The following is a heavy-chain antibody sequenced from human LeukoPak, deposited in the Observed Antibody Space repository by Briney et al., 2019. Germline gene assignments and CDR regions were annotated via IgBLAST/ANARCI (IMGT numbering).Heavy chain of an antibody. J-gene: IGHJ3*02. V-gene: IGHV4-39*01. CDR2: IHYSGST. CDR1: GGSISSSTYD. D-gene: IGHD2-8*01. CDR3: ARHRSNRVLPSFDI. Sequence: SETLSLTCTVSGGSISSSTYDWGWIRQPPGMGLEWIGSIHYSGSTYYNPSLKSRVTISVDTSKNQLSLKLSSVTAADTAVYYCARHRSNRVLPSFDIWGQGTMVTVSS.